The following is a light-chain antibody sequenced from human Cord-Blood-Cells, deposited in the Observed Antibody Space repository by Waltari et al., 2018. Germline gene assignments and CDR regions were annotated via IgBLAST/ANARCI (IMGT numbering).Light chain of an antibody. V-gene: IGLV6-57*01. J-gene: IGLJ3*02. Sequence: NFMLTQPHSVSESPGKTVTISCTRSSGSIASNYVKWYQQRPGRSPTTVIYEDNQRPSGVPDRFSGSIDSCSNSASLTISGMKTENEADYSCQSYDSSNWVFGGGTKLTVL. CDR3: QSYDSSNWV. CDR1: SGSIASNY. CDR2: EDN.